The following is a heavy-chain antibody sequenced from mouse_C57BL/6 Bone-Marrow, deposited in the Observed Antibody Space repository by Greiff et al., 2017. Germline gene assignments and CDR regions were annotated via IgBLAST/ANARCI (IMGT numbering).Heavy chain of an antibody. CDR2: IDPDDGET. CDR1: GFTFTGYY. V-gene: IGHV14-2*01. Sequence: EVQLQQPGAELVKPGASVKLSCTASGFTFTGYYMHWVKQRPEQGLEWIGRIDPDDGETKYAPKFQGKATITADTSSNTAYLQLSSLTSEDTAVYYCARGIYDGYYHWGKGTTLTVSS. J-gene: IGHJ2*01. CDR3: ARGIYDGYYH. D-gene: IGHD2-3*01.